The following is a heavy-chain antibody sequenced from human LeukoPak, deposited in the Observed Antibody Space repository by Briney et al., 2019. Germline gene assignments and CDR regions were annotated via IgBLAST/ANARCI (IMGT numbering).Heavy chain of an antibody. Sequence: SETLSLTCTVSGGSISSYYWSWIRQPPGKGLEWIGYIYTSGSTNYNPSLKSRVTISVDTSKNQFSLKLSSVTAADTAVYYCARRFNYYDSSGHHGYYFDYWGQGTLVIVSS. CDR1: GGSISSYY. V-gene: IGHV4-4*09. D-gene: IGHD3-22*01. CDR2: IYTSGST. CDR3: ARRFNYYDSSGHHGYYFDY. J-gene: IGHJ4*02.